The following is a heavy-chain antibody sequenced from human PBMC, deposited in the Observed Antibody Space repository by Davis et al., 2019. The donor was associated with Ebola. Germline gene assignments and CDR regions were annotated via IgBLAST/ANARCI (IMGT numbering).Heavy chain of an antibody. V-gene: IGHV4-4*02. CDR2: IYQSGST. D-gene: IGHD4-11*01. CDR3: TTTTTVFDY. Sequence: GSLRLSCAVSGGSISSSNWWSWVRQPPGKGLEWIGEIYQSGSTNYNPSLKSRVTISVDKSKNQFSLKLSSVTAADTAVYYCTTTTTVFDYWGQGTLVTVSS. CDR1: GGSISSSNW. J-gene: IGHJ4*02.